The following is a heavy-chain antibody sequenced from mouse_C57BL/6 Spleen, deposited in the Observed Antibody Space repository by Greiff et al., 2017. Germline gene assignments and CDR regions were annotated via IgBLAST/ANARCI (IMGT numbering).Heavy chain of an antibody. D-gene: IGHD2-1*01. J-gene: IGHJ4*01. Sequence: VQLQQSGPELVKPGASVKISCKASGYAFSSSWMTWVKQRPGKGLEWIGRIYPGDGDTNYNGKFKGKATLTADKSSSTAYMQLNRLTSEDSAVDCCARRGGNYDSMDYWGQGTSVTVSS. CDR1: GYAFSSSW. CDR2: IYPGDGDT. V-gene: IGHV1-82*01. CDR3: ARRGGNYDSMDY.